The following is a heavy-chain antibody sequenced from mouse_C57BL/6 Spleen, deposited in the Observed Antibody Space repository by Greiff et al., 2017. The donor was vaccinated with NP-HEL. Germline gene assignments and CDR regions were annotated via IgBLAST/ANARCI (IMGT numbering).Heavy chain of an antibody. D-gene: IGHD1-1*01. Sequence: EVQLVESGPGLVKPSQSLSLTCSVTGYSITSGYYWNWIRQFPGNKLEWMGYISYDGSNNYNPSLKNRISITRDTSKNQFFLKLNSVTTEDTATYYCAREGDYYGSSGRNAMDYWGQGTSVTVSS. J-gene: IGHJ4*01. CDR1: GYSITSGYY. CDR2: ISYDGSN. V-gene: IGHV3-6*01. CDR3: AREGDYYGSSGRNAMDY.